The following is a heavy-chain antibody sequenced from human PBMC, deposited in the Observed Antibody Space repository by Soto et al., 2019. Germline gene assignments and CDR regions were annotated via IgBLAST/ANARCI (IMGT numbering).Heavy chain of an antibody. CDR1: GFTFSDYA. CDR3: ANVPIWCSSTSCYTEGFDY. D-gene: IGHD2-2*02. V-gene: IGHV3-23*01. Sequence: EVQLLDSGGGLVQPGGSLRLSCTASGFTFSDYAMSWVRQPPGEGLEWVSVISAGGSTYYADSVKGRFTVSRANSMNTLYLQMNSLRAEDTAVYYCANVPIWCSSTSCYTEGFDYWGQGTLVTVSS. CDR2: ISAGGST. J-gene: IGHJ4*02.